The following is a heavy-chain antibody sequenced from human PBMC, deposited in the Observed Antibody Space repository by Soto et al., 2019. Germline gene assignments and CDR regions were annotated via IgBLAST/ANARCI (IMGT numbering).Heavy chain of an antibody. V-gene: IGHV1-18*01. D-gene: IGHD4-4*01. CDR1: CYTFTSYG. CDR2: ISAYNGNT. Sequence: ASVKVSCKSSCYTFTSYGISLVRHCPGQGLEWIVWISAYNGNTNYAQKLQGRVTMTTDTSTSTAYMELRSLRSDDTAVYYCARDGWVYSPLTLDYWGQGTLVTVSS. J-gene: IGHJ4*02. CDR3: ARDGWVYSPLTLDY.